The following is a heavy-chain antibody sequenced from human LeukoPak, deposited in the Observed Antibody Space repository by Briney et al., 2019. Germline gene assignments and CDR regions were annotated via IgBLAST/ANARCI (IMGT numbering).Heavy chain of an antibody. CDR3: ARVWGTHNWFDP. V-gene: IGHV4-38-2*02. CDR2: IYHSGST. D-gene: IGHD7-27*01. Sequence: PSETLSLTCTVSGYSISSGYYWGWIRQPPGKGLEWIGSIYHSGSTYYNPSLKSRVTISVDTSKNQFSLKLSSVTAADTAVYYCARVWGTHNWFDPWGQGTLVTVSS. CDR1: GYSISSGYY. J-gene: IGHJ5*02.